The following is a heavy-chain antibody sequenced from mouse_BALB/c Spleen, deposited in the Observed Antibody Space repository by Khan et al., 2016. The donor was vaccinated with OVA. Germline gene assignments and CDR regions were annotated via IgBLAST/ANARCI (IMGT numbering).Heavy chain of an antibody. CDR2: IWSDGST. D-gene: IGHD2-10*01. CDR1: GFSLTNYG. J-gene: IGHJ4*01. CDR3: ARQPYYHYNIMDY. Sequence: VQLQESGPGLVVPSQSLSITCTISGFSLTNYGVHWVHQPPGKGLEWLVVIWSDGSTTYNSALRSRLTISKDNSKSQVFLIMNSLQTDDTAMYFCARQPYYHYNIMDYWGQGTSVTVSS. V-gene: IGHV2-6-1*01.